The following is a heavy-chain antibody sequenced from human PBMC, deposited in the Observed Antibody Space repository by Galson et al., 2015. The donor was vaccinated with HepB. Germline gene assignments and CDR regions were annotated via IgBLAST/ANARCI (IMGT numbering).Heavy chain of an antibody. CDR3: ARSPGNYPLYYDFWSGYYSGWFDP. D-gene: IGHD3-3*01. Sequence: SLRLSCAASGFTFSDYYMSWIRQAPGKGLEWVSYTSSSGSTIYYADSVKGRFTISRDNAKNSLYLQMNSLRAEDTAVYYCARSPGNYPLYYDFWSGYYSGWFDPWGQGTLVTVSS. V-gene: IGHV3-11*01. CDR2: TSSSGSTI. J-gene: IGHJ5*02. CDR1: GFTFSDYY.